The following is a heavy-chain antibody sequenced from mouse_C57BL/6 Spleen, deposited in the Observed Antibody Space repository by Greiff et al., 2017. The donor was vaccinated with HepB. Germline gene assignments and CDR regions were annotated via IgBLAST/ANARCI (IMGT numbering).Heavy chain of an antibody. J-gene: IGHJ2*01. V-gene: IGHV1-76*01. Sequence: QVHVKQSGAELVRPGASVKLSCKASGYTFTDYYINWVKQRPGQGLEWIARIYPGSGNTYYNEKFKGKATLTAEKSSSTAYMQLSSLTSEDSAVYFCAKAGLRSGDYWGQGTTLTVSS. CDR1: GYTFTDYY. CDR3: AKAGLRSGDY. CDR2: IYPGSGNT. D-gene: IGHD1-1*01.